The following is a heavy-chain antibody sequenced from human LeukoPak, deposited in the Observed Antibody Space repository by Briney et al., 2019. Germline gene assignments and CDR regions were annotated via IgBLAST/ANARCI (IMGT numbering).Heavy chain of an antibody. D-gene: IGHD1-1*01. CDR1: GFTFSSYW. CDR3: ARDPSNWNGFFDY. CDR2: LNGDGSST. Sequence: GGSLRLSCAASGFTFSSYWMHWVRQAPGKGLVWVSRLNGDGSSTSYADSVKGRFTISRDNAKNTLYLQMNSLRAEDTAVYYCARDPSNWNGFFDYWGQGTLVTVSS. J-gene: IGHJ4*02. V-gene: IGHV3-74*01.